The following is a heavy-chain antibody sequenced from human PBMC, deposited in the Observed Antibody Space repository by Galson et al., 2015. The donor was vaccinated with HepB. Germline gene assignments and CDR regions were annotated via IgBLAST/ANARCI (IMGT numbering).Heavy chain of an antibody. CDR3: ARLPEEGRAAPGTRSPMLAYDM. V-gene: IGHV5-51*01. CDR2: IYPGDSDT. Sequence: QSGAEVKKPGESLKISCKGSGYSFTNYWIGWVRQMPGKGLEWMGIIYPGDSDTRYSPSFQGQVTMSADKSISTAYLQWSSLKASDTAMYYCARLPEEGRAAPGTRSPMLAYDMWGQGTMVTVSS. J-gene: IGHJ3*02. CDR1: GYSFTNYW. D-gene: IGHD6-13*01.